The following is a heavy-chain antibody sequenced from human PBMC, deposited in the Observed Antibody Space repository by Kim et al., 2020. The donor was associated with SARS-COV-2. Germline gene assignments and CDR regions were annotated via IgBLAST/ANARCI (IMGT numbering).Heavy chain of an antibody. CDR1: GFTVSSNY. CDR3: ARDQRITMVRGVIYYYYGMDV. D-gene: IGHD3-10*01. V-gene: IGHV3-66*01. CDR2: IYSGGST. J-gene: IGHJ6*02. Sequence: GGSLRLSCAVSGFTVSSNYMSWVRQAPGKGLEWVSVIYSGGSTYYADSVKGRFTISRDNSKNTLYLQMNSLRAEDTAVYYCARDQRITMVRGVIYYYYGMDVGGQGPTVTVSS.